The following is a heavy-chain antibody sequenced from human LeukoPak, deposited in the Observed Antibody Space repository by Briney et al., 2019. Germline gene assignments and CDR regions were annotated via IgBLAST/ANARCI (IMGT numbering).Heavy chain of an antibody. CDR1: GLSFSDYS. J-gene: IGHJ4*02. CDR2: ISSTGNPR. D-gene: IGHD3-22*01. Sequence: GGSLRLSCTASGLSFSDYSMNWVRQAPGKGLEWVSYISSTGNPRHYAESVEGRFTISRDNAKNSLYLQMNSLRAEDTAVYYCAKGSHYDSSGYEDYWGQGTLVTVSS. V-gene: IGHV3-48*01. CDR3: AKGSHYDSSGYEDY.